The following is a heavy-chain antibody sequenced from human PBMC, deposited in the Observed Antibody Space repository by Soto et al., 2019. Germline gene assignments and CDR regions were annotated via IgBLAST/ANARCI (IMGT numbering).Heavy chain of an antibody. CDR2: VYPGDSDT. J-gene: IGHJ6*02. CDR1: GYSFTNFW. Sequence: GESLKISCKGSGYSFTNFWIGWVRQVPGKGLDWLGIVYPGDSDTRYNPSFQDQVTISTYNSINTAYLQWNSLKASDTARYHCAKHIRRDFDVWSRLYYYYAKHVWGQGTTVTVSS. D-gene: IGHD3-3*01. CDR3: AKHIRRDFDVWSRLYYYYAKHV. V-gene: IGHV5-51*01.